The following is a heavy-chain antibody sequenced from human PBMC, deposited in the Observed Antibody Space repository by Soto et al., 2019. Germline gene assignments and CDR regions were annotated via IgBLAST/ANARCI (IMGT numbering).Heavy chain of an antibody. CDR1: AFTFSSFS. V-gene: IGHV3-23*01. J-gene: IGHJ3*01. Sequence: ESGGGLEQPGGSLRLSCAASAFTFSSFSMAWVRQAPVTGLEWVSSISGSGGSTWYADSVKGRFTISRDNPKNTLSRQVNRLIAEDTALYYCANLLIGGVAITAFHLWRQGPLVTV. CDR3: ANLLIGGVAITAFHL. CDR2: ISGSGGST. D-gene: IGHD2-15*01.